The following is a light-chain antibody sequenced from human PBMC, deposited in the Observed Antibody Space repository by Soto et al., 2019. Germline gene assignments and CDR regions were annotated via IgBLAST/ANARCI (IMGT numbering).Light chain of an antibody. CDR1: SIDVGAYNY. Sequence: QSALTQPASVSGSPGQSITISCTGTSIDVGAYNYVSWYQQHPGKAPKLMIYDVSNRPSGVSNRFSGSKSGNMASLTISGLQAEDEADYYCSSYTRTSREVFGTGTKLTVL. V-gene: IGLV2-14*01. J-gene: IGLJ1*01. CDR2: DVS. CDR3: SSYTRTSREV.